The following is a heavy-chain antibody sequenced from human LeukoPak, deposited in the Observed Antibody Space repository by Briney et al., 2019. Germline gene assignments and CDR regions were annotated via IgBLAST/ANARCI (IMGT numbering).Heavy chain of an antibody. CDR3: ARDRNGFDY. J-gene: IGHJ4*02. CDR2: ISNNGHST. V-gene: IGHV3-64*01. CDR1: GFTFSSYP. Sequence: GGSLRLSCVASGFTFSSYPMHWVRQASGRGLEYVSAISNNGHSTHYANSVRDRFIISRDNSKNTLYLQMGSLRTDDTALYYCARDRNGFDYWGQGTLVTVSS.